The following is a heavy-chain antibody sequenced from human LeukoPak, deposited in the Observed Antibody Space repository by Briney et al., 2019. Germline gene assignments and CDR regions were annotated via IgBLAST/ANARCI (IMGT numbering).Heavy chain of an antibody. CDR2: VYQRGTT. CDR1: GLSISSGHY. V-gene: IGHV4-38-2*02. CDR3: ARIFIRNGYSSYFDC. J-gene: IGHJ4*02. D-gene: IGHD5-18*01. Sequence: PSETLSLTCTVSGLSISSGHYWGWVRQPPGAGLEWIGSVYQRGTTYYNPSLNSRVTTSVDMSKNQFSLRLRPVTAADTAVYYCARIFIRNGYSSYFDCWGQGTLVTVSS.